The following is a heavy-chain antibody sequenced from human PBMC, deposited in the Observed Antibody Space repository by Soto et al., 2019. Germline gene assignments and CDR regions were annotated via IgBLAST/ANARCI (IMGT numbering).Heavy chain of an antibody. V-gene: IGHV4-39*01. J-gene: IGHJ5*02. Sequence: QLQLQESGPGLVKPSETLSLTCTVSGGSISSSDYYWGWIRQPPGMGLEWIGSIYYSGITYYNPSLSSRVTITVDTSETQSSLKLSSVTAADTALDFCTRHLMYFTYGDRCDPWGQGTVVTVSS. CDR2: IYYSGIT. CDR3: TRHLMYFTYGDRCDP. CDR1: GGSISSSDYY. D-gene: IGHD4-17*01.